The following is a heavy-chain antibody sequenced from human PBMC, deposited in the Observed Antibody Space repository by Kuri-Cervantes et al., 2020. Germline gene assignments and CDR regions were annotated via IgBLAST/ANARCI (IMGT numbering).Heavy chain of an antibody. V-gene: IGHV4-34*01. D-gene: IGHD3-10*01. CDR1: GGSFSGFY. J-gene: IGHJ4*02. CDR2: IDHNGST. CDR3: ARAWFGEQWPGFDY. Sequence: SETLSLTCGVYGGSFSGFYWTWICQPPGEGLEWIGEIDHNGSTNCNPSLKSRVTISVDTSKNQFSLKLSSVTAADTAVYYCARAWFGEQWPGFDYWGQGTLVTVSS.